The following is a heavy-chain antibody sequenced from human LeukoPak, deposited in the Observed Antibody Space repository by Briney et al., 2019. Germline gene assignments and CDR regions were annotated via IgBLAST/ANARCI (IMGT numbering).Heavy chain of an antibody. CDR1: GFLLSTSGVG. J-gene: IGHJ4*02. CDR2: LYRSDDK. V-gene: IGHV2-5*01. CDR3: AHNRSVLAAAGLVSN. Sequence: SGPTVAKLTHPLTLTCTFSGFLLSTSGVGGGWIPQPSGIALEWHALLYRSDDKRHSPSLKRRLRITKDASKNQVVLTMTAVDPVDTATYSCAHNRSVLAAAGLVSNWGQGTLVTVSS. D-gene: IGHD6-13*01.